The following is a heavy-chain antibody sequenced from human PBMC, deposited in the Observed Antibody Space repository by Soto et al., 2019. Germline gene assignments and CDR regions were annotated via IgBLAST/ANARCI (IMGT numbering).Heavy chain of an antibody. J-gene: IGHJ4*02. V-gene: IGHV4-31*03. CDR2: IYYSGST. CDR3: AREGTSCLFDY. D-gene: IGHD2-2*01. Sequence: PSETLSLTCTVSGGSICSGGYYWSWIRQHPGKGLEWIGYIYYSGSTYYNPSLKSRVTISVDTSKNQFSLKLSSVTAADTAVYYCAREGTSCLFDYWGQGTLVTVSS. CDR1: GGSICSGGYY.